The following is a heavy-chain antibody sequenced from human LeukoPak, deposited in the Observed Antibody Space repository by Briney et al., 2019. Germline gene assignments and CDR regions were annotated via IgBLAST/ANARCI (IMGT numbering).Heavy chain of an antibody. J-gene: IGHJ4*02. CDR1: GLTFSSYG. Sequence: PGGSLRLSCAASGLTFSSYGMHWVRQAPGKGLEWVAFIRYDGSNKYYADSVKGRFTISRDNSKNTLYLQMNSLRAEDTAVYYCAKGNSKVLRFLEWLLWGQGTLVTVSS. CDR2: IRYDGSNK. D-gene: IGHD3-3*01. CDR3: AKGNSKVLRFLEWLL. V-gene: IGHV3-30*02.